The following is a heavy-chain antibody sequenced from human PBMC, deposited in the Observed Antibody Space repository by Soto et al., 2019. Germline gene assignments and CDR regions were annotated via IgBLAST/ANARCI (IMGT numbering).Heavy chain of an antibody. CDR1: GFTFSSYG. Sequence: QVQLVESGGGVVQPGRSLRLSCAAPGFTFSSYGMHWVRQAPGKGLEWVAVISYDGSNKYYADSVKVRFTISRDNSKNTLYLQMNSLRAEDTAVYYCAKGRQSYGYYYYYGMDVWGQGTTVTVSS. J-gene: IGHJ6*02. CDR3: AKGRQSYGYYYYYGMDV. V-gene: IGHV3-30*18. D-gene: IGHD5-18*01. CDR2: ISYDGSNK.